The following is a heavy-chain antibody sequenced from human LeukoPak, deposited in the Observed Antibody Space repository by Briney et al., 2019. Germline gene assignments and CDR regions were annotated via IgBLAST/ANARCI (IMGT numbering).Heavy chain of an antibody. J-gene: IGHJ4*02. Sequence: SETLSLTCAVYGGSFSGYYWSWIRQPPGKGLEWIGEINHSGSTNYNPSLKSRVTISIDTSKNQFSLKLRSVTAEDTAMYYCAREGGGERVGDYWGQGTLVTVSS. CDR2: INHSGST. D-gene: IGHD3-16*01. CDR1: GGSFSGYY. V-gene: IGHV4-34*01. CDR3: AREGGGERVGDY.